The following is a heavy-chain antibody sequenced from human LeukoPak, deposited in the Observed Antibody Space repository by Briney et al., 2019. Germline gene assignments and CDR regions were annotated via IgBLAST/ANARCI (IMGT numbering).Heavy chain of an antibody. V-gene: IGHV4-59*01. CDR1: RGSISSYY. D-gene: IGHD2-2*01. Sequence: SETLSLTCTVSRGSISSYYWSWIRQPPGKGLEWIGYIYYSGSTNYNPPLKSRVTISLDTSKNQFSLMLSSVTAADTAVYFCARATQRYCSGTTCFPYWFDTWGQGTLATVSS. J-gene: IGHJ5*02. CDR2: IYYSGST. CDR3: ARATQRYCSGTTCFPYWFDT.